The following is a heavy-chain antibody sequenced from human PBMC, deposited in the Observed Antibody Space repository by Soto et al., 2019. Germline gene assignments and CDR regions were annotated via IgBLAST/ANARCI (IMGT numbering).Heavy chain of an antibody. Sequence: ASVKVSCKASGYTFTGYYMHWVRQAPGQGLEWMGWINPNSGGTNYAQKFQGWVTMTRDTSTSTAYMELRSLRSDDTAVYYCARDEQWLVLDYWGQGTLVTVPQ. CDR2: INPNSGGT. J-gene: IGHJ4*02. V-gene: IGHV1-2*04. CDR3: ARDEQWLVLDY. CDR1: GYTFTGYY. D-gene: IGHD6-19*01.